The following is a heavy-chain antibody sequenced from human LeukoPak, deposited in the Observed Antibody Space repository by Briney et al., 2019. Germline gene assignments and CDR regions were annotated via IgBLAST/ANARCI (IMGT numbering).Heavy chain of an antibody. CDR2: IYSGGST. D-gene: IGHD3-22*01. CDR1: GFTVSSNY. CDR3: ARGIHYYDSSGSAAFDY. Sequence: GGSLRLSCAASGFTVSSNYMSWVRQAPGKRLEWVSVIYSGGSTYYADSVKGRFTISRDNSKNTLYLQMNSLRAEDTAVYYCARGIHYYDSSGSAAFDYWGQGTLVTVSS. J-gene: IGHJ4*02. V-gene: IGHV3-66*02.